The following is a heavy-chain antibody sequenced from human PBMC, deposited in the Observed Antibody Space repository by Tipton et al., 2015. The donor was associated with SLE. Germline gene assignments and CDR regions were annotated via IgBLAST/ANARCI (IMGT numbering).Heavy chain of an antibody. D-gene: IGHD5-24*01. V-gene: IGHV4-34*01. Sequence: TLSLTCAVYGGSFSDYFWYWIRQPPGKGLEWIGEINHRGGTNCNPSLKSRLTISVDTSKNQFSLKLSSVTAADTAVYYCARFRDRFDYWGQGTLVTVSS. CDR2: INHRGGT. J-gene: IGHJ4*02. CDR3: ARFRDRFDY. CDR1: GGSFSDYF.